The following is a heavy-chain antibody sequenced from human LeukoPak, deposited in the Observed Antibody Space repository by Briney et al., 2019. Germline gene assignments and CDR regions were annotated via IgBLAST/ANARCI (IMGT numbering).Heavy chain of an antibody. J-gene: IGHJ4*02. CDR1: GGSISSSSYS. V-gene: IGHV4-39*01. Sequence: SETLSLTCTVSGGSISSSSYSWGWIRQPPGKGLEWIGSIYYSGSTYYNPSLKSRVTISVDTSKNQFSLKLSSVTAADTAVYYCARRDAAGTTGFDYWGQGTLVTVSS. CDR2: IYYSGST. CDR3: ARRDAAGTTGFDY. D-gene: IGHD6-13*01.